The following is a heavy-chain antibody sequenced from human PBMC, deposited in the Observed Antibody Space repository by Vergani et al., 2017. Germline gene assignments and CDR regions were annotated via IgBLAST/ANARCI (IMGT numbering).Heavy chain of an antibody. V-gene: IGHV3-23*01. CDR3: AKYSSGWYYYGMDV. CDR2: ISGSGGST. J-gene: IGHJ6*02. D-gene: IGHD6-19*01. CDR1: GFPFSSYA. Sequence: EVQLLESGGGLVQPGGSLRLSCAASGFPFSSYAMSWVRQAPGKGLEWVSAISGSGGSTYYADSVKGRFTSSRDNSKNTLYLQMNSLRAEDTAVYYCAKYSSGWYYYGMDVWGQGTTVTVSS.